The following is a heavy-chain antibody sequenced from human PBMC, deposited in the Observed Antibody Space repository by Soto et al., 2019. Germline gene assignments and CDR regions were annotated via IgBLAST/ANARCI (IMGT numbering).Heavy chain of an antibody. D-gene: IGHD3-16*01. CDR2: IYTSGST. Sequence: SETLSLTCNVSCGSMSGSYWSWIRQTSGKGLEWIGRIYTSGSTNYNPSLQSRVSMSIDTSKNLFSLRLDSVTAADTAVYFCARAGGSLWGQGTLVPVS. CDR1: CGSMSGSY. J-gene: IGHJ4*02. CDR3: ARAGGSL. V-gene: IGHV4-4*07.